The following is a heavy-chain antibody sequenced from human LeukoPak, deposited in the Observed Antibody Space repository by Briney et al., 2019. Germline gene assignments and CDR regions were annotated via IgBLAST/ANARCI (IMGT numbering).Heavy chain of an antibody. Sequence: SETLSLTCTVSGGSISSYYWSWIRQPPGKGLEWIGYIYYSGSTNYNPSLTSRVTISVDTSKNQFSLKLSSVTAADTAVYYCARAGAVLDYWGQGTLVTVSS. D-gene: IGHD1-26*01. V-gene: IGHV4-59*01. CDR1: GGSISSYY. CDR3: ARAGAVLDY. CDR2: IYYSGST. J-gene: IGHJ4*02.